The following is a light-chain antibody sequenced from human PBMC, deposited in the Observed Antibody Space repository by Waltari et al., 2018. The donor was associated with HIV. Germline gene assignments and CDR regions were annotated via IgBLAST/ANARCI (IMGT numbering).Light chain of an antibody. Sequence: QSALTQPPSASGSLGQSVTISCSGTSDDIGGYNYVFWYQQYPAKAPKLLIYEVNKPPSGVPDRFSGSKSLNTASLTVSGLQAEDEAHYFCSSFAGSNTVVFGGGTKLTVL. J-gene: IGLJ2*01. V-gene: IGLV2-8*01. CDR3: SSFAGSNTVV. CDR1: SDDIGGYNY. CDR2: EVN.